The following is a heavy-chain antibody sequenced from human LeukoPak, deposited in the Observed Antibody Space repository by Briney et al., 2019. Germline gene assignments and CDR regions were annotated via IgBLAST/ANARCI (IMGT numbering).Heavy chain of an antibody. CDR2: ISAYNGNT. CDR3: ARVLIDPITMVRGVRVLWFDP. CDR1: GYTFTSYG. D-gene: IGHD3-10*01. Sequence: ASVKVSCKASGYTFTSYGISWVRQAPGQGLEWMGWISAYNGNTNYAQKLQGRVTMTTDTSTSTAYMELGSLRSDDTAVYYCARVLIDPITMVRGVRVLWFDPWGQGTLVTVSS. V-gene: IGHV1-18*01. J-gene: IGHJ5*02.